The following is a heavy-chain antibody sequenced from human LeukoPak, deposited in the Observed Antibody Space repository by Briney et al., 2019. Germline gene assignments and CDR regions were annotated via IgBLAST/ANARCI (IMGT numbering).Heavy chain of an antibody. D-gene: IGHD3-22*01. J-gene: IGHJ5*02. CDR1: GGSISSSNW. Sequence: KSSGTLSLTCAVSGGSISSSNWWSWVRQPPGKGLEWIGEIYHSGSTNYNPSLKSRVTISVDTSKNQFSLKLSSVTAADTAVYYCARVGKVDSSGPFDPWGQGTLVTVSS. V-gene: IGHV4-4*02. CDR3: ARVGKVDSSGPFDP. CDR2: IYHSGST.